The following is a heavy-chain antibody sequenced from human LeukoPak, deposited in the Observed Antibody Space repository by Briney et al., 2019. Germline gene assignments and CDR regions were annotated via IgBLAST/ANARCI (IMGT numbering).Heavy chain of an antibody. CDR1: GGSISSSSYY. CDR3: ARGRRQLVRSWGY. CDR2: IYYSGST. D-gene: IGHD6-13*01. Sequence: SETLSLTCTVSGGSISSSSYYRGWIRQPPGTGLEWIGSIYYSGSTYYNPSLKSRVTISVDTSKNQFSLKLTSVTAADTAVYYCARGRRQLVRSWGYWGQGTLVTVSS. J-gene: IGHJ4*02. V-gene: IGHV4-39*07.